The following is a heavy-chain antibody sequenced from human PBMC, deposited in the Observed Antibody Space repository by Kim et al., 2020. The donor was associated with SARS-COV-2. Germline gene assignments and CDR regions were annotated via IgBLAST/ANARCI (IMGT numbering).Heavy chain of an antibody. J-gene: IGHJ4*02. V-gene: IGHV3-21*01. CDR1: GFTFSSYS. Sequence: GGSLRLSCAASGFTFSSYSMNWVRQAPGKGLEWVSSISSSSSYIYYADSVKGRFTISRDNAKNSLYLQMNSLRAEDTAVYYCARDPGGSSWYGNFDYWGQGTLVTVSS. CDR3: ARDPGGSSWYGNFDY. CDR2: ISSSSSYI. D-gene: IGHD6-13*01.